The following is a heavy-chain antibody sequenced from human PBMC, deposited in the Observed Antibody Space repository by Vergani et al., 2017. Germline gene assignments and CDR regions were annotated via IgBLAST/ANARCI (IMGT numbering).Heavy chain of an antibody. CDR3: ARMYYDILTGYYNALKY. Sequence: QVQLVQSGAEVKKPGASVKVSCKASGYTFTGYYMHWVRQAPGQGLEWMGWINPNSGGTNYAQKFQGRVTMTRDTSISTAYMELSRLRSDDTAVYYCARMYYDILTGYYNALKYWGQGTLVTVSS. CDR1: GYTFTGYY. D-gene: IGHD3-9*01. CDR2: INPNSGGT. V-gene: IGHV1-2*02. J-gene: IGHJ4*02.